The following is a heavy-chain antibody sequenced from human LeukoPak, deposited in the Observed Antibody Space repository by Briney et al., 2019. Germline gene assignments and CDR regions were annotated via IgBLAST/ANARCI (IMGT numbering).Heavy chain of an antibody. J-gene: IGHJ6*02. D-gene: IGHD2-8*01. Sequence: GGSLRLSCAASGFTFDDYGMSWVRQAPGKGLEWVSGINWNGGSTGYADSAKGRFTISRDNAKNSLYLQMNSLRAEDTALYHCARDKPNPSIMVSYYYYGMDVWGQGTTVTVSS. V-gene: IGHV3-20*01. CDR3: ARDKPNPSIMVSYYYYGMDV. CDR1: GFTFDDYG. CDR2: INWNGGST.